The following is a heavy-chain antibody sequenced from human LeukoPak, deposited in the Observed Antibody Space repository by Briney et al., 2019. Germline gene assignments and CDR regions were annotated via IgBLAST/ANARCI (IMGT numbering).Heavy chain of an antibody. CDR2: IKSKTDGGTT. J-gene: IGHJ4*02. D-gene: IGHD3-22*01. CDR1: GFTFSNAW. V-gene: IGHV3-15*01. CDR3: TTDDYYDSSGYHTLGDY. Sequence: GGSLRLSCAASGFTFSNAWMSWVRQAPGKGLEWFGRIKSKTDGGTTDYAAPVKGRFTISRDDSKNTLYLQMNSLKTEDTAVYYCTTDDYYDSSGYHTLGDYWGQGTLVTVSS.